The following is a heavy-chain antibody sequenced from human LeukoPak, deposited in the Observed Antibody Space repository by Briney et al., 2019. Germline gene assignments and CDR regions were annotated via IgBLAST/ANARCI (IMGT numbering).Heavy chain of an antibody. CDR2: MNPNSGNT. CDR1: GYTFTSYD. Sequence: ASVKVSCKASGYTFTSYDINWVRQATGQGLEWMGWMNPNSGNTGYAQKFQGRVTMTRNTSIGTAYMELSSLRSEDTAVYYCARGSGGRYFDWLARRVQNWGQGTLVTVSS. CDR3: ARGSGGRYFDWLARRVQN. V-gene: IGHV1-8*01. D-gene: IGHD3-9*01. J-gene: IGHJ4*02.